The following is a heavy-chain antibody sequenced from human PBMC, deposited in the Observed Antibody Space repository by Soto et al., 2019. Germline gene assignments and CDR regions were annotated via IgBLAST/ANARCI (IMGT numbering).Heavy chain of an antibody. CDR1: GGSISSYY. Sequence: SETLSLTCTVSGGSISSYYWSWIRRPPGKGLEWIGYIYYSGSTNYNPSLKSRVTISVDTSKNQFSLKLSSVTAADTAVYYCARRYGDCFDYWGQGTQVTVSS. CDR3: ARRYGDCFDY. J-gene: IGHJ4*02. CDR2: IYYSGST. D-gene: IGHD4-17*01. V-gene: IGHV4-59*08.